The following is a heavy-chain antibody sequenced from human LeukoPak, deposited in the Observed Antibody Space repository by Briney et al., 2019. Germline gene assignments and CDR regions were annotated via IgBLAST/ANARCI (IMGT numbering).Heavy chain of an antibody. Sequence: GGSLRLSCAASGFSFSTYWMSWVRQTPEKGLEFVANIDEGGSVRNYMDSLKGQCTISRENAKKSLYLEINSLRADDTAVYYCARDPASSSFDLWGRGALVTVSS. CDR3: ARDPASSSFDL. CDR2: IDEGGSVR. CDR1: GFSFSTYW. V-gene: IGHV3-7*01. J-gene: IGHJ4*02. D-gene: IGHD6-13*01.